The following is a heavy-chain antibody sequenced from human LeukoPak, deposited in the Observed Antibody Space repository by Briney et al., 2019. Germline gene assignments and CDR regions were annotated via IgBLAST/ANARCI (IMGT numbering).Heavy chain of an antibody. CDR2: IRGSGDST. J-gene: IGHJ4*02. CDR1: GFTFSTYA. V-gene: IGHV3-23*01. Sequence: GGSLRLSCATSGFTFSTYAMSWVRQAPGKGLEWVSGIRGSGDSTYYADSVKGRFTISRDNSKNTLYLQMNSLRAEDTAVYYCAKGHTDSEWLYFDSWGQGSLVTVSS. D-gene: IGHD5-12*01. CDR3: AKGHTDSEWLYFDS.